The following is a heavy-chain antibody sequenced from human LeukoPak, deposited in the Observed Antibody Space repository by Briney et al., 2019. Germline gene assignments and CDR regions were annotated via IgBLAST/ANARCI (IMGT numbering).Heavy chain of an antibody. CDR1: GGTFSSYT. J-gene: IGHJ4*02. D-gene: IGHD6-19*01. Sequence: SVKVSCKASGGTFSSYTISWVRQAPGQGLEWMGRIIPILGIANYAQKFQGRVTITADKSTSTAYMELSSQRSEDTAVYYCASGYSSGWYYFDYWGQGTLVTVS. CDR3: ASGYSSGWYYFDY. CDR2: IIPILGIA. V-gene: IGHV1-69*02.